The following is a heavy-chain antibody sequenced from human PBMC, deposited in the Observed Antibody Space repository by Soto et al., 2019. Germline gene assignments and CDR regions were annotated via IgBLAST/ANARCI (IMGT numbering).Heavy chain of an antibody. CDR3: ARVRIAVAGFGHFDY. CDR2: IYHSGST. D-gene: IGHD6-19*01. CDR1: GYSMNSGYY. J-gene: IGHJ4*02. Sequence: PSETLSLTCAVSGYSMNSGYYWGWIRQPPGKGLEWIGSIYHSGSTYYNPSLKSRVTASVDTSKNQFSLKLSSVTAADTAVYYCARVRIAVAGFGHFDYWGQGTLVTVSS. V-gene: IGHV4-38-2*01.